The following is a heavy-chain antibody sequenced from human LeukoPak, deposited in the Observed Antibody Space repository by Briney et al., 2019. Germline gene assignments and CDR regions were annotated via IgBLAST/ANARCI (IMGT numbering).Heavy chain of an antibody. D-gene: IGHD3-10*01. CDR1: GYTFTGYY. CDR3: ARERLLWFGVNDAFDM. J-gene: IGHJ3*02. Sequence: EASVKVSFKASGYTFTGYYMHWVRQAPGQGLEWMGWINPNSGGTNYAQKFQGRVTMTRDTSISTAYMELSRLRSDDTAVYYCARERLLWFGVNDAFDMWGQGTMATVSS. CDR2: INPNSGGT. V-gene: IGHV1-2*02.